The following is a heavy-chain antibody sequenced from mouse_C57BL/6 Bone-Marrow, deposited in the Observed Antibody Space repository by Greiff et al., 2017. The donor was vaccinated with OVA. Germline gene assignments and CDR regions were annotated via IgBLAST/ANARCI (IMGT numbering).Heavy chain of an antibody. V-gene: IGHV1-53*01. Sequence: VQLQQPGPELVKPGASVKLSCKASGYTFTSYWMHWVKQRPGQGLEWIGNINPSNGGTNYNEKFKSKATLTVDKSSSTAYMQLSSLTSEDAAVYYCARIVGPSAWFAYWGQGTLVTVSA. J-gene: IGHJ3*01. D-gene: IGHD4-1*01. CDR1: GYTFTSYW. CDR2: INPSNGGT. CDR3: ARIVGPSAWFAY.